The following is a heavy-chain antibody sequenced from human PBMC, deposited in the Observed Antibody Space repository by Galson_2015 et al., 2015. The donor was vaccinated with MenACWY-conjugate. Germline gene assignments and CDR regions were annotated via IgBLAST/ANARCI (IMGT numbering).Heavy chain of an antibody. CDR3: ARDKWHTAMVEDSHDY. J-gene: IGHJ4*02. V-gene: IGHV1-69*04. CDR1: GGTFSSYA. Sequence: SVKVSCKASGGTFSSYAISWVRQVPGQGLEWMGRIIPILGIANYAQKFQGRVTITADKSTSTAYMELSSLRSEDTAVYYCARDKWHTAMVEDSHDYWGQGTLVTVSS. CDR2: IIPILGIA. D-gene: IGHD5-18*01.